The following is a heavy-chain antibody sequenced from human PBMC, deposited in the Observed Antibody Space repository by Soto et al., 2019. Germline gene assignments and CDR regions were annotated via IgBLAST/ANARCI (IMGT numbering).Heavy chain of an antibody. Sequence: SETLSLTCTVSGGSISSYYWSWIRQPPGKGLEWIGYIYYSGSTNYNPSLKSRVAISVDTSKNQFSLKLGSVTAADTAVYYCARDFNSGSLDIWGQGTMVTVSS. D-gene: IGHD1-26*01. J-gene: IGHJ3*02. CDR3: ARDFNSGSLDI. CDR2: IYYSGST. V-gene: IGHV4-59*01. CDR1: GGSISSYY.